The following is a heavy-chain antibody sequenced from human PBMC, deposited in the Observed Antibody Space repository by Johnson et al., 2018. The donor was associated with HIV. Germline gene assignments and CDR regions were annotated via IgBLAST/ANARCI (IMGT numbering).Heavy chain of an antibody. CDR2: ISYDGSNK. V-gene: IGHV3-30-3*01. J-gene: IGHJ3*02. CDR1: GFTFSNYA. D-gene: IGHD3-22*01. Sequence: QVQLVESGGGLVQPGGSLRLSCAASGFTFSNYAMHWVRQAPGKGLEWVALISYDGSNKYYADSVKGRFTISRDNSKNTLYLQMNSLRTEDTAVYYCARGRGFHYYDSRDYSDDAFDIWGQGTMVTVSS. CDR3: ARGRGFHYYDSRDYSDDAFDI.